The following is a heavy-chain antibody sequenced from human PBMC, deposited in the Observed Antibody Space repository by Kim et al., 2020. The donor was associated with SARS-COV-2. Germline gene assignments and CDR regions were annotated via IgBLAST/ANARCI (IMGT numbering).Heavy chain of an antibody. V-gene: IGHV3-30*01. CDR3: ARGGAYYDSSGYYYF. J-gene: IGHJ4*02. Sequence: DSVKGRFTISRDNSKNTLYLQMNSLRAEDTAVYYCARGGAYYDSSGYYYFWGQGTLVTVSS. D-gene: IGHD3-22*01.